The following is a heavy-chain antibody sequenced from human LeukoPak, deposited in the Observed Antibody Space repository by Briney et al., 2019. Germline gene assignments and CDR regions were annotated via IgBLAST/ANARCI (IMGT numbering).Heavy chain of an antibody. D-gene: IGHD2-21*01. CDR2: IIPIFGTA. J-gene: IGHJ6*03. Sequence: ASVKVSCKASGGTFSSYAISWVRQAPGQGLEWMGGIIPIFGTANYAQKFQGRVTITTDESTSTAYMELSSLRSEDTAVYYCARDGGEPGGEYYYYYMDVWGKGTTVTVSS. CDR3: ARDGGEPGGEYYYYYMDV. CDR1: GGTFSSYA. V-gene: IGHV1-69*05.